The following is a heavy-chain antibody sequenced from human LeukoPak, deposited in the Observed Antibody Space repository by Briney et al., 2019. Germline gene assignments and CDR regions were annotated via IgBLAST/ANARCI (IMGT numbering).Heavy chain of an antibody. CDR3: ARVLSGWYDY. V-gene: IGHV3-21*01. CDR1: GFTFSSYS. CDR2: ISSSSSYI. J-gene: IGHJ4*02. Sequence: SGGSLRLSCAASGFTFSSYSMNWVRQAPGKGLEWVSSISSSSSYIYYADSVKGRFTISRDNAKNSPYLQMNSLRAEDTAVYYCARVLSGWYDYWGQGTLVTVSS. D-gene: IGHD6-19*01.